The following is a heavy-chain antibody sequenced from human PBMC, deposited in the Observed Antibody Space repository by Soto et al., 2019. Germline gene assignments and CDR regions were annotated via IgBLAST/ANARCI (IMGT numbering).Heavy chain of an antibody. CDR3: ANPPTRYNYDTTGY. D-gene: IGHD5-18*01. J-gene: IGHJ4*02. CDR2: ISGSGAST. CDR1: GFTFSSYA. Sequence: EVQLLESGGDLVQPGGSLRLSCAASGFTFSSYAMSWVRQAPGKGLEWVSGISGSGASTYYADSVKGRFTISRDNSKNTLYLQLNSLRAEDTAVYYCANPPTRYNYDTTGYWGQGNLVTVSS. V-gene: IGHV3-23*01.